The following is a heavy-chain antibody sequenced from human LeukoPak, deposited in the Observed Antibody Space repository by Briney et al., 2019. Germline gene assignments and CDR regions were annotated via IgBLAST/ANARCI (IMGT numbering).Heavy chain of an antibody. CDR2: IHHSGNA. Sequence: SETLSLTCTVSGDSISSGNYHWAWIRQPPGKGLECIGSIHHSGNAYYNSSLESRVTISVDMSKNQFSLQLRSVTAADTAVYYCTRVRQGSQSDYWGQGILVTVSS. J-gene: IGHJ4*02. V-gene: IGHV4-39*07. CDR3: TRVRQGSQSDY. CDR1: GDSISSGNYH.